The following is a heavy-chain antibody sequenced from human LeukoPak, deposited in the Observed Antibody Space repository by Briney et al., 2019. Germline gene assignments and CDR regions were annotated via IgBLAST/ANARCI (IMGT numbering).Heavy chain of an antibody. CDR2: INHSGST. J-gene: IGHJ5*02. V-gene: IGHV4-34*01. D-gene: IGHD3-10*01. Sequence: SETLSLTCAVYGGSFSGYYLSWVRQAPGKGLEWIWEINHSGSTNYNPSLKSRVTISIDTSKNQFSLKLSSVTAADTAVYYCARARGSNSGFDPWGQGTLVTVSS. CDR3: ARARGSNSGFDP. CDR1: GGSFSGYY.